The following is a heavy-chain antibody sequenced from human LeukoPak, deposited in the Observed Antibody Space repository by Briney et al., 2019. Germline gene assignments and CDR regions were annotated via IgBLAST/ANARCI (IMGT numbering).Heavy chain of an antibody. CDR3: ARVSGLPAFDI. V-gene: IGHV3-23*01. J-gene: IGHJ3*02. Sequence: LPGGSLRLSCAASGFTFSSYAMSWVRQAPGKGLEWVSAISGNGGSTYYADSVKGRFTISRDNSKNTLYLKMNSLRAEDTAVYYCARVSGLPAFDIWGQGTMVTVSS. D-gene: IGHD2-15*01. CDR2: ISGNGGST. CDR1: GFTFSSYA.